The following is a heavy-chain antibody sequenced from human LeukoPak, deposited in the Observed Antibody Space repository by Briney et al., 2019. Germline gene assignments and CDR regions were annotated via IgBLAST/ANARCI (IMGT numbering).Heavy chain of an antibody. V-gene: IGHV3-30*02. D-gene: IGHD3-10*01. J-gene: IGHJ6*03. CDR2: IRYDGSNK. CDR3: AKDLWFGEFSYMDV. Sequence: TGGSLRLSCAASGFTFSSYGMHWVRQAPGKGLEWVAFIRYDGSNKYYADSVKGRFTISRDNSKNTLYLQMNSLRAEDTAVYYCAKDLWFGEFSYMDVWGKGTTVTISS. CDR1: GFTFSSYG.